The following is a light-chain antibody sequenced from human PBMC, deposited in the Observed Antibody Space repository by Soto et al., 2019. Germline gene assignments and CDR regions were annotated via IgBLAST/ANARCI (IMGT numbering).Light chain of an antibody. Sequence: QSVLTQTPSASGSPGQSVTISCTGTSSDVGGYNSVSWYQQHPGKGPKLLIYEVNMRPSGVPDRFSGSKSGNTASLTVSGLQAEDEAYYYCYSYAGSDRGVFGGGTKLTVL. CDR3: YSYAGSDRGV. J-gene: IGLJ3*02. V-gene: IGLV2-8*01. CDR2: EVN. CDR1: SSDVGGYNS.